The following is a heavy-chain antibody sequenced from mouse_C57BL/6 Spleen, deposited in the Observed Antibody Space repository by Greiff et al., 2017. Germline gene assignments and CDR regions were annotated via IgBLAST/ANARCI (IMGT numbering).Heavy chain of an antibody. J-gene: IGHJ1*03. V-gene: IGHV1-69*01. CDR1: GYTFTSYW. CDR2: IDPSDSYT. Sequence: QVQLQQPGAELVMPGASVKLSCKASGYTFTSYWMHWVKQRPGQGLEWIGEIDPSDSYTNYNQKFKGKSTLTVAKSSSTAYMRHSSLTCEDSAVYDCARAALYYGSSDYWYFDVWGTGTTVTVSS. D-gene: IGHD1-1*01. CDR3: ARAALYYGSSDYWYFDV.